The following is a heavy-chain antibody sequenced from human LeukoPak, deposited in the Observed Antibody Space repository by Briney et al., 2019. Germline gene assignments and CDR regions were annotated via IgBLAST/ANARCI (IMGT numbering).Heavy chain of an antibody. CDR3: ARGRTWGESGFDY. J-gene: IGHJ4*02. CDR2: TYYRSKWYN. Sequence: SQTLSLTFAISADSVSSNTAAWNWLRQSPSRGLEWLGSTYYRSKWYNDYAVSVKSRITINPDTSKNQFSLQLKSVTPEDTAVYYCARGRTWGESGFDYWGQGTLLTVSS. V-gene: IGHV6-1*01. CDR1: ADSVSSNTAA. D-gene: IGHD7-27*01.